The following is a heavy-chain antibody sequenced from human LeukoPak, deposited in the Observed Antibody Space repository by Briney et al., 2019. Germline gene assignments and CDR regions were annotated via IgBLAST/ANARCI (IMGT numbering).Heavy chain of an antibody. CDR3: AREPYSSSGYFDY. D-gene: IGHD6-6*01. CDR2: INPNSGGT. CDR1: GYTFTGYY. V-gene: IGHV1-2*02. Sequence: ASVKVSCKASGYTFTGYYMHWVRQATGQGLEWMGWINPNSGGTNYAQKFQGRVTMTRDTSISTAYMELSRLRSDDTAVYYCAREPYSSSGYFDYWGQGTLVTVSS. J-gene: IGHJ4*02.